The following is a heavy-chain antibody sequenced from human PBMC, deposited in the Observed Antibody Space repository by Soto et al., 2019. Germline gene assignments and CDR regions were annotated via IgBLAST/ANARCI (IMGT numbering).Heavy chain of an antibody. J-gene: IGHJ3*01. Sequence: QVQLVQSGAEVKNPGASVKVSCKTSGYTFTGYGINWVRQAPGHGLEWMGWISVFNGNTKYAQNIQDRVIMTTDTSTRTAYMERTSLRSEDSAVYFCGRAGSGGSIDSWGQGTMLIVSS. V-gene: IGHV1-18*01. CDR3: GRAGSGGSIDS. CDR2: ISVFNGNT. D-gene: IGHD2-15*01. CDR1: GYTFTGYG.